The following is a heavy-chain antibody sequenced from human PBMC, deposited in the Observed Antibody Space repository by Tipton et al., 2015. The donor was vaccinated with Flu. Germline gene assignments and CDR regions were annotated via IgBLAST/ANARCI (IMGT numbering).Heavy chain of an antibody. D-gene: IGHD4-17*01. J-gene: IGHJ3*02. CDR3: ARGDYGDYDHEADGFDI. V-gene: IGHV4-34*01. CDR2: INHSGST. CDR1: GGSFSDYY. Sequence: GLVKPSETLSLTCGVYGGSFSDYYWSWIRQAPGKGLEWIGEINHSGSTNYNPSLKSRVTISVDTSKKQFSLRLSSVTAADTAMYYCARGDYGDYDHEADGFDIWGQGTLVTVSA.